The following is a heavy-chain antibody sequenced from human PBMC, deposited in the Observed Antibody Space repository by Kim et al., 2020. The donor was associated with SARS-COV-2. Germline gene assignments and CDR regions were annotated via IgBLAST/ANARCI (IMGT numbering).Heavy chain of an antibody. CDR3: ASEPTVYSYGY. V-gene: IGHV1-69*04. CDR2: IIPILGIA. CDR1: GGTFSSYA. Sequence: SVKVSCKASGGTFSSYAISWVRQAPGQGLEWMGRIIPILGIANYAQKFQGRVTITADKSTSTAYMELSSLRSEDTAVYYCASEPTVYSYGYRGQGTLVTVSS. J-gene: IGHJ4*02. D-gene: IGHD5-18*01.